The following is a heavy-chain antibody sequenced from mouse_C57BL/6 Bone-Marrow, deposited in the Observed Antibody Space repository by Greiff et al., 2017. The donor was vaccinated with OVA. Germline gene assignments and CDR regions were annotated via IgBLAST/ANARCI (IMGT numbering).Heavy chain of an antibody. V-gene: IGHV1-69*01. Sequence: QVQLQQPGAELVMPGASVKLSCKASGYTFTSYWMHWVKQRPGQGLEWIGEIDPSDSYTNYNQKFKGKSTLTVDKSSSTAYMQLSSLTSEDSALYYCARALRGYPDYWGQGTTLTVSS. J-gene: IGHJ2*01. CDR1: GYTFTSYW. D-gene: IGHD2-14*01. CDR2: IDPSDSYT. CDR3: ARALRGYPDY.